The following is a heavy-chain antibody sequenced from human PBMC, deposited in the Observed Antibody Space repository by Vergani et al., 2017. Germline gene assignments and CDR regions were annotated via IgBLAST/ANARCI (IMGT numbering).Heavy chain of an antibody. D-gene: IGHD1-7*01. CDR3: ARDWTGTTFGYGMDV. J-gene: IGHJ6*02. Sequence: EVQLVESGGGLVKPGGSLRLSCAASGFTFSSYSMNWVRQAPGKGLEWVSSISSSSSYTNYADSVKGRFTISRDNAKNSLYLQMNSLRAEDTAVYYCARDWTGTTFGYGMDVWGQGTTVTVSS. CDR1: GFTFSSYS. CDR2: ISSSSSYT. V-gene: IGHV3-21*01.